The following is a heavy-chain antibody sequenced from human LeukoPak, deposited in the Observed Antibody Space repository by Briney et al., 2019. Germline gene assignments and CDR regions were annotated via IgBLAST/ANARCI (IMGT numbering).Heavy chain of an antibody. V-gene: IGHV3-21*01. Sequence: GGSLRLSCAASGFTFSSYSMNWVRQAPGKGLEWVSSISSSSSYIYYADSVKGRFTISRDNAKNSLYLQMNSLRAEDTAVYYCARGGDSSGWYGDAFDIWGQGIMVTVSS. D-gene: IGHD6-19*01. CDR1: GFTFSSYS. J-gene: IGHJ3*02. CDR2: ISSSSSYI. CDR3: ARGGDSSGWYGDAFDI.